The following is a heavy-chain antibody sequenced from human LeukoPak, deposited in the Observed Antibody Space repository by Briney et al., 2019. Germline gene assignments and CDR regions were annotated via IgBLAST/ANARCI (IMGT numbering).Heavy chain of an antibody. Sequence: SETLSLTCTVSGGSISSSSYYWGWIRQPPGKGLEWIGSIYYSGSTYYNPSLKSRVTISVDTSKNQFSLKLSSVTAADTAVYYCARRGGIPLGAFDIWGQGTMVTVSS. J-gene: IGHJ3*02. CDR3: ARRGGIPLGAFDI. V-gene: IGHV4-39*07. CDR2: IYYSGST. CDR1: GGSISSSSYY. D-gene: IGHD1-26*01.